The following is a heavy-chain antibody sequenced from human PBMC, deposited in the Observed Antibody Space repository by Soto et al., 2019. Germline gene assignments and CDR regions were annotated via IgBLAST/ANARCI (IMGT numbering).Heavy chain of an antibody. CDR3: ARGGRCGGDCYWEDY. Sequence: QVQLVQSGAEVKKPGSSVKVSCKASGGAFSSYAFSWVRQAPGQGLEWMGGIIPIFGIINYAQKFQGRVTITAGKSTSTAYMELSGLRFEDTAVYFCARGGRCGGDCYWEDYWGQGTVVTVSS. V-gene: IGHV1-69*17. CDR2: IIPIFGII. J-gene: IGHJ4*02. D-gene: IGHD2-21*02. CDR1: GGAFSSYA.